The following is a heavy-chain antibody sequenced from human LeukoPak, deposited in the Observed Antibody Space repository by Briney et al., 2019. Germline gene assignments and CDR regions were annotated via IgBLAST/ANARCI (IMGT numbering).Heavy chain of an antibody. D-gene: IGHD5-18*01. Sequence: GESLKISCKGSGYSFTSYWIGWVRQMPGKGLEWMGIIYPGDSDTRYSPSFQGQVTISADKSISTAYLQWNSLKASDTAMYYCARRRGYSYGYTPLFDYWGQGTLVTVSS. J-gene: IGHJ4*02. CDR1: GYSFTSYW. V-gene: IGHV5-51*01. CDR3: ARRRGYSYGYTPLFDY. CDR2: IYPGDSDT.